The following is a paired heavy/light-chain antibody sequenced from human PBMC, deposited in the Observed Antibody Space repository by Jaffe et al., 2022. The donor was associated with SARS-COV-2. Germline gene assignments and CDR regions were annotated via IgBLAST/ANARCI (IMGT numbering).Heavy chain of an antibody. CDR3: ARLPPGY. V-gene: IGHV4-61*02. J-gene: IGHJ4*02. CDR1: GDSISSGRYF. CDR2: IHTSGST. Sequence: QVQLQESGPGLVKPSQTLSLTCTVSGDSISSGRYFWSWIRRPAGKGLEYIGRIHTSGSTNYNPSLKSRVTISLDTSKNQFSLQLSSVTAADTAVYYCARLPPGYWGQGTLVTVSS.
Light chain of an antibody. CDR1: TGDVTSYHY. J-gene: IGLJ3*02. CDR2: DTN. Sequence: QAVVTQESSLTVSPGGTVTLTCGSSTGDVTSYHYPYWLQQKPGQAPRTLIYDTNNKLSWTPARFSGSLLGGKAALTLSGAQPEDEAEFHCFLTHNGGCVFGGGTKLTVL. CDR3: FLTHNGGCV. V-gene: IGLV7-46*01.